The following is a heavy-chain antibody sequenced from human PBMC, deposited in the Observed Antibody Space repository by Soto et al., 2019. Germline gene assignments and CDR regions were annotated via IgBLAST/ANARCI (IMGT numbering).Heavy chain of an antibody. J-gene: IGHJ5*02. V-gene: IGHV4-61*08. Sequence: SETLSLTCTVSGGSISSGGYSWTWIRQHPGKGLEWIGYIYYSGSTNYNPSLKSRVTISVDTSKNQFSLKLSSVTAADTAVYYCARDRYGGSGYSDPWGQGTLVTVSS. CDR1: GGSISSGGYS. CDR3: ARDRYGGSGYSDP. D-gene: IGHD3-22*01. CDR2: IYYSGST.